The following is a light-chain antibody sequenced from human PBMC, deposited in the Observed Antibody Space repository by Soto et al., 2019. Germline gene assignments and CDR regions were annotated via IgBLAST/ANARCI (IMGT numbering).Light chain of an antibody. Sequence: QSALTQPASVSGSPGQSITISCTGTSTDVGGYNYVSWYQHHPGKAPKLVIYDVSIRPLGVSNRFSGSTSVNTASLIISWLQAEDEDDYYCSSYTSSSTVVFGGGTKLTVL. CDR2: DVS. J-gene: IGLJ3*02. CDR1: STDVGGYNY. V-gene: IGLV2-14*03. CDR3: SSYTSSSTVV.